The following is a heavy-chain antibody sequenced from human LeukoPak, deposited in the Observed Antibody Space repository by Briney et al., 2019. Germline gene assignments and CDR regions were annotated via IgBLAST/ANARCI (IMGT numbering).Heavy chain of an antibody. D-gene: IGHD3-16*01. CDR2: ISSSSSYI. CDR3: ARESGGEEYYFDY. CDR1: GFTFSSYS. J-gene: IGHJ4*02. V-gene: IGHV3-21*01. Sequence: PGGSLRLSCAASGFTFSSYSMNWVRQAPGKWLEWVSSISSSSSYIYYADSVKGRFTISRDNAKNSLYLQMNSLRAEDTAVYYCARESGGEEYYFDYWGQGTLVTVSS.